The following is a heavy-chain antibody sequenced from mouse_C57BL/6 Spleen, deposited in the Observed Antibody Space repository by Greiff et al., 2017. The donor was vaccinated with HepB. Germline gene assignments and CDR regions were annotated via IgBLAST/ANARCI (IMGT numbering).Heavy chain of an antibody. J-gene: IGHJ2*01. CDR1: GFSLTSYA. D-gene: IGHD1-1*01. V-gene: IGHV2-9-1*01. CDR3: ARNFYYGSRNYFDY. CDR2: IWTGGGT. Sequence: VQLQQSGPGLVAPSQSLSITCTVSGFSLTSYAISWVRQPPGKGLEWLGVIWTGGGTNYNSALKSRLSISKDNSKSQVFLKMNSLQTDDTARYYCARNFYYGSRNYFDYWGQGTTLTVSS.